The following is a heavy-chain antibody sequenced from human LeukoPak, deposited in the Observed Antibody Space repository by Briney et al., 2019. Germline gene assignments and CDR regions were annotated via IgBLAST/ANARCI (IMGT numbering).Heavy chain of an antibody. CDR1: AFTFSSYS. D-gene: IGHD5-18*01. V-gene: IGHV3-66*01. CDR3: ARGYSYGYIRY. CDR2: IYDGGST. Sequence: GGSLRLSCAASAFTFSSYSMRCVRQAPGKGLEWVSVIYDGGSTDYADSVKGRFTISRDNSKNMLYLQMNSLRAEDTAVYYCARGYSYGYIRYWGQGTLVSVSS. J-gene: IGHJ4*02.